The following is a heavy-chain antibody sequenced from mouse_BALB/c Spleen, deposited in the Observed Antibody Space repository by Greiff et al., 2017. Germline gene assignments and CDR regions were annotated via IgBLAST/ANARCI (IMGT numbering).Heavy chain of an antibody. V-gene: IGHV5-4*02. CDR3: ARDGDGYPLDY. D-gene: IGHD1-2*01. CDR1: GFTFSDYY. J-gene: IGHJ2*01. CDR2: ISDGGSYT. Sequence: EVQVVESGGGLVKPGGSLKLSCAASGFTFSDYYMYWVRQTPEKRLEWVATISDGGSYTYYPDSVKGRFTISRDNAKNNLYLQMSSLKSEDTAMYYCARDGDGYPLDYWGQGTTLTVSS.